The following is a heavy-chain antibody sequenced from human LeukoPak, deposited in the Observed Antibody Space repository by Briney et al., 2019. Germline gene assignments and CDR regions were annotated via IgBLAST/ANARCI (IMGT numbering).Heavy chain of an antibody. CDR1: GGSISSSSYN. V-gene: IGHV4-39*01. D-gene: IGHD4-17*01. CDR2: IYYSGST. CDR3: ARLGKSGMTTVTTRAFDI. J-gene: IGHJ3*02. Sequence: ETLSLACTVSGGSISSSSYNWGWIRQPPGKGLEWIGSIYYSGSTYYNPSLKSRVIISVDTSKNQFSLKLSSVIAADTAVYYCARLGKSGMTTVTTRAFDIWGQGTMVTVSS.